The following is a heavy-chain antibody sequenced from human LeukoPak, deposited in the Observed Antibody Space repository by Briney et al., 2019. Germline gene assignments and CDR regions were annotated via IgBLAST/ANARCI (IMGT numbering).Heavy chain of an antibody. CDR2: IYYSGST. CDR3: ARGSLLRQQLVRYHWFDP. Sequence: SETLSLTCAVSGGSISSGGYSWSWIRQPPGKGLEWIGYIYYSGSTYYNPSLKSRVTISVDTSKNQFSLKLSSVTAADTAVYYCARGSLLRQQLVRYHWFDPWGQGTLVTVSS. V-gene: IGHV4-30-4*07. CDR1: GGSISSGGYS. D-gene: IGHD6-13*01. J-gene: IGHJ5*02.